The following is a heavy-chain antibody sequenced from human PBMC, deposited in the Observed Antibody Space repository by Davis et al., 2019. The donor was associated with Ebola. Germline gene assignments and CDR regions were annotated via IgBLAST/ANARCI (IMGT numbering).Heavy chain of an antibody. Sequence: ASVNVSCKPSSYTFTSYGISWVRQAPGQGLEWMGWISAYNGNTNYAQKLQGRVTMTTDTSRSTAYMELRSLRSDDTAVYYCAREAGATTRIYESWGQGTLVTVSS. CDR1: SYTFTSYG. J-gene: IGHJ5*02. D-gene: IGHD1-26*01. V-gene: IGHV1-18*01. CDR2: ISAYNGNT. CDR3: AREAGATTRIYES.